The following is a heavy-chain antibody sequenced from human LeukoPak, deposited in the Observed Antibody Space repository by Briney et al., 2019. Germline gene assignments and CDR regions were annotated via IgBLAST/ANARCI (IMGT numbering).Heavy chain of an antibody. Sequence: PSETLSLTCTVSGGSISSYYWSWIRQPPGKGLDWIGYIYTSGSTNYNPSLKSRVTISVDTSKNQFSLKLSSVTAADTAVYYCARHGYDSSGYYYDWFDPWGQGTLVTVSS. V-gene: IGHV4-4*09. CDR1: GGSISSYY. J-gene: IGHJ5*02. D-gene: IGHD3-22*01. CDR2: IYTSGST. CDR3: ARHGYDSSGYYYDWFDP.